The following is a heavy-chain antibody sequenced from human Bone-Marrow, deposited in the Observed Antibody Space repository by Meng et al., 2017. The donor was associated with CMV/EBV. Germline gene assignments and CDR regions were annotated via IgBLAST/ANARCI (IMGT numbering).Heavy chain of an antibody. J-gene: IGHJ6*02. V-gene: IGHV1-2*02. D-gene: IGHD2-2*01. Sequence: ASVKVSCKASGYTFTGYYMHWVRQAPGQGLEWMGWINPNSGGTNYAQKFQGRVTMTRDTSISTAYMELSRLRSDDTAVYYCARSRPAALPNYYYYGMDVWGQRTTVTVSS. CDR1: GYTFTGYY. CDR3: ARSRPAALPNYYYYGMDV. CDR2: INPNSGGT.